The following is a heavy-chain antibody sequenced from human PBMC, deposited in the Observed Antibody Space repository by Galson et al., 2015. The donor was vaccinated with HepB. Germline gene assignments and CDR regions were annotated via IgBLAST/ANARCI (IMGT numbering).Heavy chain of an antibody. Sequence: SLRLSCAASGFTFSSYGMNWVRQAPGKGLEWLSYINPASNSVYYADSVKGRLSISRDNTKNSLSLQINSLRDEDTAVYYCARNKQVGLSFDYWGQGAQVTVSS. D-gene: IGHD1-26*01. CDR2: INPASNSV. CDR3: ARNKQVGLSFDY. V-gene: IGHV3-48*02. CDR1: GFTFSSYG. J-gene: IGHJ4*02.